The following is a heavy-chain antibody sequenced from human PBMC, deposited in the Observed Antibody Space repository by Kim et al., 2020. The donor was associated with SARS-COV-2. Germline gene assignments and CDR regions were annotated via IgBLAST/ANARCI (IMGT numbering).Heavy chain of an antibody. D-gene: IGHD3-16*01. Sequence: GGSLRLSCAASGFTFSSYGMHWVRQAPGKGLEWVAVISYDGSNKYYADSVKGRFTISRDNSKNTLYLQMNSLRAEDTAVYYCARAFGGVTNYYYYGMDVWGQGTTVTVSS. CDR3: ARAFGGVTNYYYYGMDV. J-gene: IGHJ6*02. CDR1: GFTFSSYG. V-gene: IGHV3-33*05. CDR2: ISYDGSNK.